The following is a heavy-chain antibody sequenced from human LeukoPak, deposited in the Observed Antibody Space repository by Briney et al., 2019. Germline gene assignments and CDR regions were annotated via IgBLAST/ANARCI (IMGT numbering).Heavy chain of an antibody. CDR1: GFTFSSYG. Sequence: PGGSLRLSCAASGFTFSSYGMHWVRQAPGKGLEWVAFIRYDGSNKYYADSVKGRFTISRDNSKNTLDLQMNSLRAEDTAVYYCAKELTIVVVPAAEKALDYWGQGTLVTVSS. J-gene: IGHJ4*02. V-gene: IGHV3-30*02. D-gene: IGHD2-2*01. CDR3: AKELTIVVVPAAEKALDY. CDR2: IRYDGSNK.